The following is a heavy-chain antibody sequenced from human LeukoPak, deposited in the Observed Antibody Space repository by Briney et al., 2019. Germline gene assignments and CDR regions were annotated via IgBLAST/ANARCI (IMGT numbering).Heavy chain of an antibody. Sequence: PSETLSLTCAVYGGSFSGYYWSWIRQPPGKGLEWIGEINHSGSTNYNPSLKSRVTISVDTSKNQFSLKLSSVTAADTAVYYCAREKEDYYDSSGSLVYYYYYMDVWGKGTTVTVSS. D-gene: IGHD3-22*01. J-gene: IGHJ6*03. CDR3: AREKEDYYDSSGSLVYYYYYMDV. CDR1: GGSFSGYY. CDR2: INHSGST. V-gene: IGHV4-34*01.